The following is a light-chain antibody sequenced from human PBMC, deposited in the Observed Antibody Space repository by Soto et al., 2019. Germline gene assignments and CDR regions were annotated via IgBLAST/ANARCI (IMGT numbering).Light chain of an antibody. V-gene: IGKV1-27*01. J-gene: IGKJ1*01. CDR3: QKYNSALWT. CDR1: QGISNY. CDR2: SAS. Sequence: DIPITQCPSSLSASVGDRDTITCRASQGISNYLAWYQQKPGKVPQLLIYSASVLQSGVPSRFSGSGSETDFTLTISSLQPEDVATYYCQKYNSALWTFGQGTKVEIK.